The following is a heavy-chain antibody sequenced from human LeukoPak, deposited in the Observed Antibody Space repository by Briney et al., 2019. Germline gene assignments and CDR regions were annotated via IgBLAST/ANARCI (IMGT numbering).Heavy chain of an antibody. D-gene: IGHD3-10*01. V-gene: IGHV4-38-2*01. CDR2: IYHSGST. CDR3: ARHSMVRGVIRSGLTQFDY. Sequence: SETLSPTCAVSGYSISSGYYWGWIRQPPGKGLEWIGSIYHSGSTYYNPSLKSRVTISVDTSKNQFSLKLSSVTAADTAVYYCARHSMVRGVIRSGLTQFDYWGQGTLVTVSS. J-gene: IGHJ4*02. CDR1: GYSISSGYY.